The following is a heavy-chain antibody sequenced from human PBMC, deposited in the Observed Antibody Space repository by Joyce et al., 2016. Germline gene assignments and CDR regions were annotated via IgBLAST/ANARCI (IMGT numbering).Heavy chain of an antibody. CDR3: AKAVDSNLDY. Sequence: EVQLVQSGGVVVQPGGSLRLSCAASGFTFDDYTMHWVRQPPGKGVEWLAVISWDGDRKYYGDSVKGRFTISRDNSKNFLYLQMNSLRTEDTALYYCAKAVDSNLDYWGQGTLVTVSS. J-gene: IGHJ4*02. CDR2: ISWDGDRK. D-gene: IGHD4-11*01. CDR1: GFTFDDYT. V-gene: IGHV3-43*01.